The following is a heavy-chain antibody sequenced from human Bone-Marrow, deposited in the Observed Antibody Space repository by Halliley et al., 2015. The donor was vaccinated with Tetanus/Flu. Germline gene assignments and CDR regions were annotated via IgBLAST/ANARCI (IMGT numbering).Heavy chain of an antibody. CDR1: GGSIGNYY. CDR3: AREAYSYYGMDV. J-gene: IGHJ6*02. CDR2: IYYSGGT. V-gene: IGHV4-59*01. Sequence: TLSLTCTVSGGSIGNYYWTWIRQPPGKGLGWIGYIYYSGGTNYNRSLKSRVTISVDKSKNQFSVNLRSVTAADTAVYYCAREAYSYYGMDVWGQGTTVIVSS.